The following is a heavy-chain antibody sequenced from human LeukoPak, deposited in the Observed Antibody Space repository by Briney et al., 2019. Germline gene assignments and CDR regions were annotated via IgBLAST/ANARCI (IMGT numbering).Heavy chain of an antibody. CDR3: VRGDSSPHSSFDY. V-gene: IGHV1-69*05. CDR1: AGSFSSYA. Sequence: SVKVSCKASAGSFSSYAIRWVRQAPGQGLEWMGGIIPIFGTANYAQKFQGRVTITTDESTSTAYMELSSLRSEETAVYYCVRGDSSPHSSFDYWGQGTLVTVSS. J-gene: IGHJ4*02. CDR2: IIPIFGTA. D-gene: IGHD3-22*01.